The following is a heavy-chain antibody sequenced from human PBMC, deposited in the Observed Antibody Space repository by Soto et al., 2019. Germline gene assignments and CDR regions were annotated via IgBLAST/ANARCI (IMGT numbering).Heavy chain of an antibody. V-gene: IGHV5-51*01. Sequence: PGESLKISCKGSGYSFTSYWIGWVRQMPGKGLEWMGIIYPGDSDTRYSPSFQGQVTISADKSISTAYLQWSSLKASDTAMYYCARLGDTAMASFVAFDIWGQGTMVTVS. CDR3: ARLGDTAMASFVAFDI. CDR2: IYPGDSDT. D-gene: IGHD5-18*01. CDR1: GYSFTSYW. J-gene: IGHJ3*02.